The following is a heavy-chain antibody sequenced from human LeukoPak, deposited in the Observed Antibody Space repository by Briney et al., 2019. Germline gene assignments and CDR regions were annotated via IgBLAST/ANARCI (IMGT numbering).Heavy chain of an antibody. CDR3: ARVLRYYASSGVGY. CDR2: INPSGGST. CDR1: GYTFTGYY. V-gene: IGHV1-46*01. Sequence: ASVKVSCKASGYTFTGYYMHWVRQAPGQGLEWVGIINPSGGSTSYAQKFQGRVTMTRDTSTRTVYIELSSLRAEDTAVYYCARVLRYYASSGVGYWGQGTLVTVSS. J-gene: IGHJ4*02. D-gene: IGHD3-22*01.